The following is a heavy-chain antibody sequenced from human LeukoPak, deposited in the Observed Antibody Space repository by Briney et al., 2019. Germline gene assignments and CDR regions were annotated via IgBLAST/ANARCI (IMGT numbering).Heavy chain of an antibody. J-gene: IGHJ6*03. CDR1: GSTFSSYG. V-gene: IGHV3-30*02. Sequence: GGSLRLSCAASGSTFSSYGMHWVRQAPGKGLEWVAFMRHDGSNKYYADSVRGRFTISRDNSKNTLYLQMNSLRAEDTAVYYCAKDDPYNWYYMDVWGKGTTITVSS. CDR2: MRHDGSNK. D-gene: IGHD1-20*01. CDR3: AKDDPYNWYYMDV.